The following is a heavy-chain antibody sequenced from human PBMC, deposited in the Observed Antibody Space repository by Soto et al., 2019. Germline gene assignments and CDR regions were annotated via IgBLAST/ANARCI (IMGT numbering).Heavy chain of an antibody. D-gene: IGHD2-21*01. J-gene: IGHJ4*02. CDR1: GFAFGTYA. CDR2: IWYDGRIE. V-gene: IGHV3-33*01. Sequence: LRLSCAASGFAFGTYAMHWVRQAPGKGLEWVAGIWYDGRIENYADSVKGRFSVSGDNSKSTVSLHMSSLRVEDTAIYYCARSDCGGQCACDYWGQGTLVTVSS. CDR3: ARSDCGGQCACDY.